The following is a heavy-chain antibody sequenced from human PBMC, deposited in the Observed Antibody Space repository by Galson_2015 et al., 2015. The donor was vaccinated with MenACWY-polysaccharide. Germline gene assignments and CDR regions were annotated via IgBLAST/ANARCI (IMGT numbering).Heavy chain of an antibody. V-gene: IGHV4-31*03. CDR2: ISYDGGT. CDR3: ARVEKYSGSYYILH. CDR1: GDSITSGGYF. Sequence: LSLTCTVSGDSITSGGYFWSWIRQHPGKGLEWIASISYDGGTYYNPSLKSRVTISADTPNNQFSLKLNSVTAADTAVYYCARVEKYSGSYYILHWGQGTLVTVSS. J-gene: IGHJ4*02. D-gene: IGHD1-26*01.